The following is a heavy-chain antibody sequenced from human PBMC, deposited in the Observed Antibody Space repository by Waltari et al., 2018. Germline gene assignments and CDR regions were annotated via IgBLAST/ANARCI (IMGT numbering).Heavy chain of an antibody. CDR3: ARMNYYGSGSQRFDY. CDR2: IYWDDSE. CDR1: GFSLSANGVG. Sequence: QITLKESGPTLVKPTQTLTLTCSFSGFSLSANGVGVGWVRQPPGKALEWLALIYWDDSERYNPSLKSRLTLTKDTSGNQVVLTMTDMDPVDTATYYCARMNYYGSGSQRFDYWGQGTLVTVSS. D-gene: IGHD3-10*01. J-gene: IGHJ4*02. V-gene: IGHV2-5*02.